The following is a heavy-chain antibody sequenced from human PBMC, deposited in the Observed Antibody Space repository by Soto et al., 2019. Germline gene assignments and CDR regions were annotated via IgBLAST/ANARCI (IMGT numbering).Heavy chain of an antibody. CDR3: AASSAIAAAGYFKF. CDR2: ISPLFSTT. J-gene: IGHJ4*02. V-gene: IGHV1-69*01. D-gene: IGHD6-13*01. Sequence: QVQLVQSGAEVKEPGSSVKVSCKASGDLFNNHAFNWVRQAPGQGLEWMGRISPLFSTTNYAQKFQGSVTIGADELTTIVYPEVNNLESDDTAMYYCAASSAIAAAGYFKFWGQGTLVTVSP. CDR1: GDLFNNHA.